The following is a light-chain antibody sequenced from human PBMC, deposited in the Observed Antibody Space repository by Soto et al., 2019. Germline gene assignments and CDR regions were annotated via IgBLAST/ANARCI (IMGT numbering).Light chain of an antibody. CDR3: QQFGNSRYI. CDR2: GAS. Sequence: DIQMTQSPSSVSASVGDRVTITCRASQGISSWLAWYQQIPGQAPRVLIYGASTRAPGIPDRFSGSWSGTDFTLTISRLEPEDFAVYYCQQFGNSRYIFGPGTKVEIK. V-gene: IGKV1-12*01. CDR1: QGISSW. J-gene: IGKJ2*01.